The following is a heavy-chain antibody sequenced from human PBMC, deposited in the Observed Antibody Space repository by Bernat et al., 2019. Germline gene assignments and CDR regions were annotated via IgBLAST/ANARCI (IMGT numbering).Heavy chain of an antibody. V-gene: IGHV3-30-3*01. CDR1: GFTFSSYA. CDR3: ARDGGWELTRGDFDY. D-gene: IGHD1-26*01. CDR2: ISYDGSNK. Sequence: QVQLVESGGGVVQPGRSLRLSCAASGFTFSSYAMHWVRQAPGKGLEWVAVISYDGSNKYYADSVKGRFTISRDNSKNTLYLQMNSLRAEDTAVYYCARDGGWELTRGDFDYWGQGTLVTVSS. J-gene: IGHJ4*02.